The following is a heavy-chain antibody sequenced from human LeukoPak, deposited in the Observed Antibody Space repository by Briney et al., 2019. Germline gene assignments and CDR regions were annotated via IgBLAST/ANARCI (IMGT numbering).Heavy chain of an antibody. CDR3: ARYYYESSGPFSVYYGMAV. D-gene: IGHD3-22*01. V-gene: IGHV4-31*03. J-gene: IGHJ6*02. Sequence: SETLSLTCTVSGGSISSGGYYWSWIRQHPGKGLEWIGYIYYSGSTYYNPSLKSRVTISVDTSKNQFSLKLSSVTAADTAVYYCARYYYESSGPFSVYYGMAVWGQGTTVAVSS. CDR1: GGSISSGGYY. CDR2: IYYSGST.